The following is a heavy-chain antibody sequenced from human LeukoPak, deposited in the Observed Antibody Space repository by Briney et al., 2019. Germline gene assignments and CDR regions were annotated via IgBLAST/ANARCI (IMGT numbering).Heavy chain of an antibody. J-gene: IGHJ6*03. Sequence: GSLRLSCAASGFTFSSYWMSWVRQAPGKGLEWVANIKQDGSEKYYVDSVKGRFTNSRDNAKNSLYLQMNSLRAEDTAVYYCASFTIFGPYYYYYYMDVWGKGTTVTVSS. CDR1: GFTFSSYW. D-gene: IGHD3-3*01. CDR2: IKQDGSEK. CDR3: ASFTIFGPYYYYYYMDV. V-gene: IGHV3-7*01.